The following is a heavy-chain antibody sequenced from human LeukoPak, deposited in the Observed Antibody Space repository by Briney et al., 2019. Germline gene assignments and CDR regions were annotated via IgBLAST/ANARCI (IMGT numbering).Heavy chain of an antibody. V-gene: IGHV4-34*01. CDR2: INHSGST. J-gene: IGHJ6*02. D-gene: IGHD4-17*01. CDR3: ARAPYGARYYYGMDV. Sequence: SETLSLTCAAYGGSFSGYYWSWIRQPPGKGLEWIGEINHSGSTNYNPSLKSRVTISVDTSKNQSSLKLSSVTAADTAVYYCARAPYGARYYYGMDVWGQGTTVTVSS. CDR1: GGSFSGYY.